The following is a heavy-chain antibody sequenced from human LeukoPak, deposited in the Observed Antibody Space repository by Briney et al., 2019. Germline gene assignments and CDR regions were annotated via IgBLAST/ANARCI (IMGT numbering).Heavy chain of an antibody. CDR1: GFTFSSYS. CDR3: ARYYYDSSGYWVYAFDI. J-gene: IGHJ3*02. D-gene: IGHD3-22*01. V-gene: IGHV3-21*01. Sequence: GGSLRLSCAASGFTFSSYSMNWVRQAPGKGLEWVSSISSSSSYIYYADSVKGRFTISRDNAKNSLYLQMNSLRAEDTAVYYCARYYYDSSGYWVYAFDIWGQGTTVTVSS. CDR2: ISSSSSYI.